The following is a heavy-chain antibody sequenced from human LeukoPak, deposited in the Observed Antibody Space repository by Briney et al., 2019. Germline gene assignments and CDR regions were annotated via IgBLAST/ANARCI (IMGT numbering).Heavy chain of an antibody. Sequence: AGGSLRLSCAASGFTFSSYAMHWVRQAPGKGLEWVAVISYDGSNKYYADSVKGRFTISRDNSKNTLYLQMNSLRAEDTAVYYCAKKSSRAVPDGYSDLWGRDPLVTVSS. CDR3: AKKSSRAVPDGYSDL. CDR2: ISYDGSNK. J-gene: IGHJ2*01. V-gene: IGHV3-30*04. CDR1: GFTFSSYA. D-gene: IGHD5-24*01.